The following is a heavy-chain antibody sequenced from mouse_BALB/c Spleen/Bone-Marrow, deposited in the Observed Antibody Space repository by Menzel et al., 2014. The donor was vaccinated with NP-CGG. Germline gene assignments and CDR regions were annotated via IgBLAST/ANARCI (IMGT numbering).Heavy chain of an antibody. J-gene: IGHJ4*01. D-gene: IGHD2-4*01. CDR2: IGCYSGDT. Sequence: VVKPGASVKISCKASGYSFTGYYMLWVKQSHGKSLEWIGYIGCYSGDTNYNQKFKGKATFTVDTSSSTAYMQYNSLTPEDSAVYYCARGGTMTFYAMDYWGQGASATVSS. CDR1: GYSFTGYY. CDR3: ARGGTMTFYAMDY. V-gene: IGHV1S34*01.